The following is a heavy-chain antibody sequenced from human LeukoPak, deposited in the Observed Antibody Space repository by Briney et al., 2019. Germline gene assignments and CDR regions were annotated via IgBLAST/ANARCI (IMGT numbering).Heavy chain of an antibody. V-gene: IGHV3-23*01. D-gene: IGHD3-10*01. CDR2: ISGSGYST. J-gene: IGHJ4*02. CDR1: GFTFTTYA. Sequence: GGSLRLSYAASGFTFTTYAMSWVRQAPGKGLEWVSSISGSGYSTYYADSVKGRFTISRDNSKNTLYLQMNSLRAEDTAVYYCAKAYDYYGPGVFDYWGQGTLVTVSS. CDR3: AKAYDYYGPGVFDY.